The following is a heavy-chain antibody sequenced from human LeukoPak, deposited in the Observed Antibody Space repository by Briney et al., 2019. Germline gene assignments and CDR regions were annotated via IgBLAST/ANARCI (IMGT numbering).Heavy chain of an antibody. CDR2: IDYSGST. Sequence: PSETLSLTCTVTGASISTYYWSWIRQPPGKGLEWIAYIDYSGSTAYNPSLNGRVALSLDASKNQFSLKLRSVSADDTAVYFCARGPNYGDRVDFLDSWGRGTKVTVSS. V-gene: IGHV4-59*12. J-gene: IGHJ4*02. CDR3: ARGPNYGDRVDFLDS. CDR1: GASISTYY. D-gene: IGHD4-17*01.